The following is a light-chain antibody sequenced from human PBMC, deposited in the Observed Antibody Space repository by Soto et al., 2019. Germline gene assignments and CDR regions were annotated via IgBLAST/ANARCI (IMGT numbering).Light chain of an antibody. CDR1: QSVSSD. J-gene: IGKJ3*01. V-gene: IGKV3-20*01. CDR2: GAS. Sequence: EIVMTQSPATLSVSPGERATLSCRASQSVSSDLAWYHQKPGQAPRLLIYGASSRATGIPDRFRGSGSGTDFTLTISRLEPEDFAVYYCQQYGSSPHTFGPGTKVDIK. CDR3: QQYGSSPHT.